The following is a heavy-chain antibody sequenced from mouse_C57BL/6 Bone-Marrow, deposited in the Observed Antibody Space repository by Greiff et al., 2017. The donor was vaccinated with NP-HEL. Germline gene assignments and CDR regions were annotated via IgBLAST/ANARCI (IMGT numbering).Heavy chain of an antibody. CDR3: ARELRLRGDYFDY. CDR1: GYTFTSYW. J-gene: IGHJ2*01. V-gene: IGHV1-52*01. CDR2: IDPSDSET. Sequence: QVQLQQPGAELVRPGSSVKLSCKASGYTFTSYWMHWVKQRPIQGLEWIGNIDPSDSETHYNQKFKDKATLTVDKSSSTAYMQLSSLTSDDSAVYYCARELRLRGDYFDYWGQGTTLTVSS. D-gene: IGHD3-2*02.